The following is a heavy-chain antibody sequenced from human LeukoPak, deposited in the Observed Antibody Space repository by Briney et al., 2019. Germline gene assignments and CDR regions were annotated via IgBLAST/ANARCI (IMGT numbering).Heavy chain of an antibody. D-gene: IGHD2-15*01. CDR2: INPSSGST. Sequence: ASVKVSCTASGYTFTSYYMHWVRQAPGQGREWMGIINPSSGSTSYAQRFQGRVTMTRDTSTSTVCMELSSLRSQDTAVYYCARHGHIARRGSCYSLNYWGQGTLVTVSS. V-gene: IGHV1-46*01. J-gene: IGHJ4*02. CDR3: ARHGHIARRGSCYSLNY. CDR1: GYTFTSYY.